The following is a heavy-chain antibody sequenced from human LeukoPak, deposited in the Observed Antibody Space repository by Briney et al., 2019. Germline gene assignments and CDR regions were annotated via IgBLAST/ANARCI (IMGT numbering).Heavy chain of an antibody. D-gene: IGHD3-10*01. CDR3: EVGDPFYYYGMDV. CDR1: GFTFSRNA. V-gene: IGHV3-21*01. J-gene: IGHJ6*02. CDR2: ISSSSNYM. Sequence: GGTLRLSCAASGFTFSRNAMNWVRQAPGKGLEWVSFISSSSNYMSYADSVKGRFTISRDNAKNSLYLQMNSLRAEDTAVYYCEVGDPFYYYGMDVWGQGTTVTVPS.